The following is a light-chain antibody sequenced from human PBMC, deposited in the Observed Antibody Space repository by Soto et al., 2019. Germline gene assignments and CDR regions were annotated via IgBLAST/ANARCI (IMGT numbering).Light chain of an antibody. V-gene: IGLV2-14*01. Sequence: QSALTQPASVSESPGQSITISCTGTSSDVGGYKYVSWYQQHPGKAPKLVIYEVTNRPSGVSDRFSGSRSGNTASLTISGLQAEDEADYYCQVWDSSSDHRVFGGGTKLTVL. CDR1: SSDVGGYKY. CDR2: EVT. J-gene: IGLJ2*01. CDR3: QVWDSSSDHRV.